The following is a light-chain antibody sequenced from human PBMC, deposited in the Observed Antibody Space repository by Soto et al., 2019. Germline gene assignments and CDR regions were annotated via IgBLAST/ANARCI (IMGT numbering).Light chain of an antibody. CDR2: HVT. J-gene: IGLJ1*01. V-gene: IGLV2-14*01. CDR3: CSYTTSNTFV. Sequence: QSVLNQPSSVSGSPGQSITISFSGNSSDVGAYNYVSWYQQYPGKAPKLMIYHVTDRPSGVSNRFSGSKSGNTASLTISGLQAEDEADYYCCSYTTSNTFVFGTGTKVTVL. CDR1: SSDVGAYNY.